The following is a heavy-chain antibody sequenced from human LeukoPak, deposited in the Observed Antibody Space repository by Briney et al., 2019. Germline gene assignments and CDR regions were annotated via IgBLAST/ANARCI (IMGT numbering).Heavy chain of an antibody. V-gene: IGHV1-69*04. J-gene: IGHJ5*02. CDR2: IIPILGIA. Sequence: SVKVSCKASXGTXXXXXISWXXXXPGQGXEWMGRIIPILGIANXAQKFQGRVTTTADKSTSTAYMELSSLRSEDTAVYYCARGTMTTTLENWFDPWGQGTLVTVSS. CDR1: XGTXXXXX. D-gene: IGHD4-17*01. CDR3: ARGTMTTTLENWFDP.